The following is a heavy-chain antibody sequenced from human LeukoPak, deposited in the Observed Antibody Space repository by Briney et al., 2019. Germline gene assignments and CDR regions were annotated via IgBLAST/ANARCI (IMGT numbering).Heavy chain of an antibody. Sequence: PSETLSLTCTVSGGSISSYYWSWIRQPPGKGLEWIAYIYYSGSTHYNPSLKSRVTISVDTSKNQFSLKLSSVTAADTAVYYCARQGSEGGATHLDHWGQGTLVTVSS. CDR1: GGSISSYY. V-gene: IGHV4-59*08. CDR3: ARQGSEGGATHLDH. CDR2: IYYSGST. J-gene: IGHJ4*02. D-gene: IGHD1-26*01.